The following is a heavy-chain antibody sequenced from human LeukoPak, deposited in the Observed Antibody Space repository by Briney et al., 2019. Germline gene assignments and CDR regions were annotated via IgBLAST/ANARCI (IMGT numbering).Heavy chain of an antibody. CDR2: ISAYNGNT. D-gene: IGHD3-22*01. Sequence: GASVKVSCKASGYIFTNYGISWVRQAPGQGLEWMGWISAYNGNTNYAQKLQGRVTMTTDTSTSTAYMELRSLRSDDTAVYYCARESDYYDSSGYYRPAAPGYWGQGTLVTVSS. J-gene: IGHJ4*02. CDR1: GYIFTNYG. CDR3: ARESDYYDSSGYYRPAAPGY. V-gene: IGHV1-18*01.